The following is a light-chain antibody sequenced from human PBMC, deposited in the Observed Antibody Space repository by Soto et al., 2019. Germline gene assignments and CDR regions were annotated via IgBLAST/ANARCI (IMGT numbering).Light chain of an antibody. CDR3: QQYYNYPLT. CDR2: QAS. Sequence: DIQMTQSPSTLSASVGDRVTITCRASQSVSTSLAWYQRQPGKAPKLLIYQASTLGIGVPSRFGGSGSGTEYPLTISRRQPDDFETYYCQQYYNYPLTFGGGTKVEI. CDR1: QSVSTS. J-gene: IGKJ4*01. V-gene: IGKV1-5*03.